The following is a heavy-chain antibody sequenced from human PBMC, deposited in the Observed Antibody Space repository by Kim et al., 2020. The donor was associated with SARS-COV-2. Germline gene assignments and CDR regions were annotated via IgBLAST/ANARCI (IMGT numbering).Heavy chain of an antibody. J-gene: IGHJ4*02. CDR2: MSYDGSKK. CDR1: GFSFSRHA. V-gene: IGHV3-30*04. Sequence: GGSLRLSCAAFGFSFSRHAMHWVRQAPGKGLEWVAVMSYDGSKKHYADSVKGRFNISRDNSKYTVYLQMNSLRVEDTALYYCARDSVASGSYFDYWGPGT. D-gene: IGHD3-10*01. CDR3: ARDSVASGSYFDY.